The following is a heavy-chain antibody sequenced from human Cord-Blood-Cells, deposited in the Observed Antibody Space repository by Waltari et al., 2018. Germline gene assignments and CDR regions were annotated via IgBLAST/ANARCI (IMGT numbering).Heavy chain of an antibody. CDR3: ARGANSWYY. D-gene: IGHD6-13*01. V-gene: IGHV3-7*01. J-gene: IGHJ4*02. CDR2: IKQDGSEK. Sequence: EVQLVASGGGLVQPGGSRRLSCAASGCTFSSYWRSWVRQAPGKGLEWVANIKQDGSEKYYVDSVKGRFTISRDNAKNSLYLQMNSLRAEDTAVYYCARGANSWYYWGQGTLVTVSS. CDR1: GCTFSSYW.